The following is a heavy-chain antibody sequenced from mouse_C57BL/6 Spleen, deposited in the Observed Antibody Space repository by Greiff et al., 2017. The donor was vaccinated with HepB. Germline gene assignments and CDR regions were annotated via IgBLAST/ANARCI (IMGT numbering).Heavy chain of an antibody. Sequence: VQLQQSGPELVKPGASVKISCKASGYAFSSSWMNWVKQRPGKGLEWIGRIYPGDGDTNYNGKFKGKATLTADKSSSTAYMQLSSLTSEDSAVYFCAKEPIYYYGSSYFDYWGQGTTLTVSS. CDR1: GYAFSSSW. CDR3: AKEPIYYYGSSYFDY. CDR2: IYPGDGDT. D-gene: IGHD1-1*01. J-gene: IGHJ2*01. V-gene: IGHV1-82*01.